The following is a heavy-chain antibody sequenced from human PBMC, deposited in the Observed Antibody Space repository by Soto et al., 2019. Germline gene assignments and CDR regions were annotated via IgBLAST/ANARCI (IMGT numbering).Heavy chain of an antibody. CDR1: GFTFSDYY. J-gene: IGHJ4*02. V-gene: IGHV3-11*01. D-gene: IGHD3-3*01. CDR3: ARDGAFFEMPQAGGY. Sequence: QVQLVESGGGLVKPGGSLRLSCAVTGFTFSDYYMSWIRQAPGKGLEWISDISISGTTIHYADSVKGRFTIFRDNAEKSLYLQMNSLRAEDTAVYYCARDGAFFEMPQAGGYWGQGTLVTVSS. CDR2: ISISGTTI.